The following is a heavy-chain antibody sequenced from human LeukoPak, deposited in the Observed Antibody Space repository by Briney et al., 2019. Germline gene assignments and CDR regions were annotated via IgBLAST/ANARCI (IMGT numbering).Heavy chain of an antibody. CDR1: GGSISSSSYY. D-gene: IGHD3-10*01. V-gene: IGHV4-39*01. Sequence: TSETLSLTCTVSGGSISSSSYYWGWIRQPPGKGLEWIGSIYYSGSTYYNPSLKSRVTISVDTSKNQFSLKLSSVTAADTAVYYCARTGSARYCGSGSYPKYYFDYWGQGTLVTVSS. CDR3: ARTGSARYCGSGSYPKYYFDY. CDR2: IYYSGST. J-gene: IGHJ4*02.